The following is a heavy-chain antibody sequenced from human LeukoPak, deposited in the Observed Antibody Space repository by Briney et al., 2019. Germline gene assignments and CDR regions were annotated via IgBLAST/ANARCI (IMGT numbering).Heavy chain of an antibody. CDR2: IWYDGSNK. CDR1: GFTFSSYG. CDR3: AKTADIAATGPDY. V-gene: IGHV3-33*06. J-gene: IGHJ4*02. Sequence: GRSLRLSCAASGFTFSSYGMHWVRQSPGKGLEWVAVIWYDGSNKYYADSVKGRFTISRDNSKSTLYLQMNSLRAEDTAVYYCAKTADIAATGPDYWGQGTLVTVSS. D-gene: IGHD6-13*01.